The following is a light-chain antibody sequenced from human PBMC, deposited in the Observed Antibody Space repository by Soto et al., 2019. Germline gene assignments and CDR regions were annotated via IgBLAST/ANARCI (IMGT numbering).Light chain of an antibody. V-gene: IGKV3-20*01. J-gene: IGKJ1*01. Sequence: EIVLTQSPGTLSLSPGERATLSCRASQSVSSSYLARYQQKPGQAPRLLIYGASSRATGIPDRFSGSGSGTDLTLTISRLEPEDFAVYYCQQYGSSPPWTFGQGTKVEIK. CDR2: GAS. CDR3: QQYGSSPPWT. CDR1: QSVSSSY.